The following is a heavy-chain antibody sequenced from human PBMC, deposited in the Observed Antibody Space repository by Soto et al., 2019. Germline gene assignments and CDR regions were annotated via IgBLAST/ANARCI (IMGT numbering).Heavy chain of an antibody. CDR3: ARTDCSSTSCYNYYYYGMDV. V-gene: IGHV1-3*01. CDR1: GYSFTKYC. Sequence: ASVKVSCKTSGYSFTKYCLHWVRQAPGQRLEWMGWINPGNGDTKYSQKFQGRVTITRDTSATTAYMELSSLRSEDSAVFYCARTDCSSTSCYNYYYYGMDVWGQGTTVTVSS. J-gene: IGHJ6*02. D-gene: IGHD2-2*01. CDR2: INPGNGDT.